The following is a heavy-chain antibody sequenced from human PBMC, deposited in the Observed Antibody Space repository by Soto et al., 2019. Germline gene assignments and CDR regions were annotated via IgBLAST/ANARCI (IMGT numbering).Heavy chain of an antibody. CDR3: AHRPIVGAAI. Sequence: SETLSLTCAVFGCSISNSNWWTWVRQPPGKGLDWIGEIFHSGSTNYNSSLMGRVTISVDKANNQFSLKLSSVTAADTAVYYCAHRPIVGAAIWGQGTLVTVSS. CDR2: IFHSGST. CDR1: GCSISNSNW. V-gene: IGHV4-4*02. J-gene: IGHJ4*02. D-gene: IGHD1-26*01.